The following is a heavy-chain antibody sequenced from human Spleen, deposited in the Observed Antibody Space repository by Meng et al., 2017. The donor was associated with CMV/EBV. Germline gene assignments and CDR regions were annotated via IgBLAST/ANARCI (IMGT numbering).Heavy chain of an antibody. V-gene: IGHV3-21*01. CDR2: ISSSSSYI. J-gene: IGHJ4*02. CDR1: GFTFSSYS. Sequence: GGSLRLSCAASGFTFSSYSMNWVRQAPGKGLEWVSSISSSSSYIYYADSVKGQFTISRDNAKNSLYLQMNSLRAEDTAVYYCARSNWNDRKYYFDYWGQGTLVTVSS. CDR3: ARSNWNDRKYYFDY. D-gene: IGHD1-1*01.